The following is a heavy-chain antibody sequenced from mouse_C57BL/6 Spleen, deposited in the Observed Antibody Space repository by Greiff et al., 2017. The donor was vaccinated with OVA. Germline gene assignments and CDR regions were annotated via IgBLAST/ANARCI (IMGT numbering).Heavy chain of an antibody. D-gene: IGHD1-1*01. CDR2: ILPGSGST. CDR3: ATPGAISVAPRFAY. J-gene: IGHJ3*01. CDR1: GYTFTGYW. V-gene: IGHV1-9*01. Sequence: QVQLQQSGAELMKPGASVKLSCTATGYTFTGYWIEWVKQRPGHGLEWIGEILPGSGSTNYNEKFKGKATFTADTSSNTAYMQLSSLTTEDSAIYYCATPGAISVAPRFAYWGQGTLVTVSA.